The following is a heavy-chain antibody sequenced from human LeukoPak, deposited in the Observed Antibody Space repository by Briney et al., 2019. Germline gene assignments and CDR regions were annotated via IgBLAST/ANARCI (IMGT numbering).Heavy chain of an antibody. Sequence: PGGSLRLSCAASGFTFSSYAMSWVRQAPGKGLEWVSAISGSGGSTYYADSVKGRFTISRDNSKNTLYLQMNSLRAEDTALYYCAKRGQGAPVFDYWGQGTLVTVSS. J-gene: IGHJ4*02. V-gene: IGHV3-23*01. D-gene: IGHD1-26*01. CDR1: GFTFSSYA. CDR3: AKRGQGAPVFDY. CDR2: ISGSGGST.